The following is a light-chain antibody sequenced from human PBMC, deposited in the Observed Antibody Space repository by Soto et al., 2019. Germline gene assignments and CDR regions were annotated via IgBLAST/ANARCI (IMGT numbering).Light chain of an antibody. CDR2: RNT. V-gene: IGLV1-47*01. J-gene: IGLJ1*01. CDR3: EAWDDSMSGHV. CDR1: RSNIGNNY. Sequence: QSVLTQPPSASGTPGQTVTISCSGSRSNIGNNYVCWYQQLPGAAPKLLIYRNTKRPSGVPDRFSGSKSGTAASLAISGLRSEDEADYFCEAWDDSMSGHVFGTGTKLTVL.